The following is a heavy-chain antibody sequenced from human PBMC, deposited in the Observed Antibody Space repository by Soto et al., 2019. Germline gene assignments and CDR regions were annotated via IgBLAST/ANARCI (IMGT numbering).Heavy chain of an antibody. J-gene: IGHJ3*02. Sequence: PSETLSLTCTVSGGSISSSSYYWGWIRQPPGKGLEWIGSIYYSGSTYYNPSLKSRVTISVDTSKNQFSLKLSSVTAADTAVYYCARHPIELGVASSPEYAFDIWGQGTTVTVS. CDR3: ARHPIELGVASSPEYAFDI. CDR2: IYYSGST. V-gene: IGHV4-39*01. CDR1: GGSISSSSYY. D-gene: IGHD3-3*01.